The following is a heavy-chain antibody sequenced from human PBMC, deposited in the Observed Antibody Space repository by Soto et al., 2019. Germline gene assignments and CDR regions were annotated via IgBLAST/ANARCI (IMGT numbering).Heavy chain of an antibody. CDR3: ARDTSRVAAALRGYYYYGMDV. Sequence: QVQLVQSGAEVKKPGASVKVSCKASGYTFTGYYMHWVRQAPGQGLEWMGWINPNSGGTNYAQKFQGRVTMTRDTSISTAYMELSRLRSDDTAVYYCARDTSRVAAALRGYYYYGMDVWGQGTTVTVSS. J-gene: IGHJ6*02. CDR2: INPNSGGT. CDR1: GYTFTGYY. D-gene: IGHD6-13*01. V-gene: IGHV1-2*02.